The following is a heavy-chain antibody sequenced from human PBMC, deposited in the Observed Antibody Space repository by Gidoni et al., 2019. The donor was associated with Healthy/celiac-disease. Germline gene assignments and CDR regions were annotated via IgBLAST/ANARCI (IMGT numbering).Heavy chain of an antibody. D-gene: IGHD6-6*01. J-gene: IGHJ4*02. CDR2: ISYDGSNK. V-gene: IGHV3-30*03. CDR1: GFTFSSYG. CDR3: ARTRPSSY. Sequence: QVQLVGSGGGVVQPGRSLRLSCAASGFTFSSYGMHWVRQAPGKGLEWVAVISYDGSNKYYADSVKGRFTISRDNSKNTLYLQMNSLRAEDTSVYYCARTRPSSYWGQGTLVTVSS.